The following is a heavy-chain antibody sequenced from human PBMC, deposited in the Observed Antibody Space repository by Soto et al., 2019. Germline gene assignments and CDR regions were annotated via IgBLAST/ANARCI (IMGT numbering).Heavy chain of an antibody. CDR1: GGAFSGYY. J-gene: IGHJ6*02. D-gene: IGHD6-19*01. V-gene: IGHV4-34*01. Sequence: PSETLSLTCAVYGGAFSGYYWRWIRQPPGKGLEWIGEINHSGSTNYNPSLKSRVTISVDTSKNQFSLKLSSVTAADTAVYYCAGAGTDYYYGMDVWGQGTTVTVSS. CDR2: INHSGST. CDR3: AGAGTDYYYGMDV.